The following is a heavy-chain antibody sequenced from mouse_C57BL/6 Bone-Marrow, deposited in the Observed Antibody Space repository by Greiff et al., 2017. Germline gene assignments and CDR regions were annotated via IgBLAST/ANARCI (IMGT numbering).Heavy chain of an antibody. CDR2: IRNKANGYTT. J-gene: IGHJ1*03. V-gene: IGHV7-3*01. CDR1: GFTFTDYY. Sequence: EVQLVESGGGLVQPGGSLSLSCAASGFTFTDYYMSWVRQPPGQALEWLGFIRNKANGYTTEYSASVKGRFTISRDTSQSILYLQMNALRAEDSATYYCARYEDMVTTDWYFDDWGTGTTVTVSS. CDR3: ARYEDMVTTDWYFDD. D-gene: IGHD2-2*01.